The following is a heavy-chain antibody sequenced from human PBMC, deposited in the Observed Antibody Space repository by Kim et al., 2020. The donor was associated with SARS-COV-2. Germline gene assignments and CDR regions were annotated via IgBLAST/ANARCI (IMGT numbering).Heavy chain of an antibody. V-gene: IGHV4-61*07. D-gene: IGHD1-26*01. J-gene: IGHJ6*02. Sequence: LKSRVTISVDTSKTQFSLKLSSVTAADTAVYYCARLGSYGPYYYYYGMDVWGQGTTVTVSS. CDR3: ARLGSYGPYYYYYGMDV.